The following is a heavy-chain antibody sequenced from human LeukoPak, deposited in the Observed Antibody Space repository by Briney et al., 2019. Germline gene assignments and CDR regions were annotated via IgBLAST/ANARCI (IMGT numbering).Heavy chain of an antibody. V-gene: IGHV3-48*04. CDR2: ISSSSSTI. Sequence: GGSLRLSCAASGFTFSSYSMNWVRQAPGKGLEWVSYISSSSSTIYYADSVKGRFTISRDNAKNSLYLQMNSLRAEDTAVYYCARGIIAVAGPDAFDIWGQGTMVTVSS. J-gene: IGHJ3*02. CDR1: GFTFSSYS. D-gene: IGHD6-19*01. CDR3: ARGIIAVAGPDAFDI.